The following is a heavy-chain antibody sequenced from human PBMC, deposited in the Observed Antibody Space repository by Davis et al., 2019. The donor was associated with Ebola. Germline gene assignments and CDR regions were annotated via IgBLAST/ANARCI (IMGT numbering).Heavy chain of an antibody. CDR3: ARDPIAGFWSGYGMDV. CDR2: MNPNSGNT. D-gene: IGHD3-3*01. CDR1: GYTFTSYD. J-gene: IGHJ6*02. Sequence: ASVTVSCKASGYTFTSYDINWVRQATGQGLEWMGWMNPNSGNTGYAQKFQGRVTMTRNTSISTAYMELSSLRSEDTAVYYCARDPIAGFWSGYGMDVWGQGTTVTVSS. V-gene: IGHV1-8*01.